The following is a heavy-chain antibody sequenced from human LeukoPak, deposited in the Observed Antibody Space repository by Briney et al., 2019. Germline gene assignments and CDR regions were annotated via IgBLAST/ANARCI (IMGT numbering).Heavy chain of an antibody. D-gene: IGHD6-19*01. CDR2: INTNTGNP. CDR3: ARGRYRRGYSSGWYGERWFDP. J-gene: IGHJ5*02. V-gene: IGHV7-4-1*02. CDR1: GYTFTSYA. Sequence: GASVKVSCKASGYTFTSYAMNWVRQAPGQGLEWMGWINTNTGNPTYAQGFTGRFVFSLGTSVSTAYLQISSLKAEDTAVYYYARGRYRRGYSSGWYGERWFDPWGQGTLVTVSS.